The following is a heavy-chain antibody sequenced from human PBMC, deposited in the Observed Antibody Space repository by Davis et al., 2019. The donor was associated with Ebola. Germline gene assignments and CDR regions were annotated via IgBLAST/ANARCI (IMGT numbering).Heavy chain of an antibody. J-gene: IGHJ4*02. Sequence: GESLKISCAASGFTVSSNYMSWVRQAPGKGLEWVANIKQDGSEKYYVDSVKGRFTISRDNAKNSLYLQMNSLRAEDTAVYYCARRGASGWSPFDYWGQGTLVTVSS. CDR3: ARRGASGWSPFDY. CDR1: GFTVSSNY. D-gene: IGHD1-26*01. CDR2: IKQDGSEK. V-gene: IGHV3-7*01.